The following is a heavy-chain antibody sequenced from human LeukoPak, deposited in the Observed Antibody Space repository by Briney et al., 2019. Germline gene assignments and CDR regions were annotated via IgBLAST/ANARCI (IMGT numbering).Heavy chain of an antibody. CDR2: ISSSSVTI. V-gene: IGHV3-48*01. D-gene: IGHD4-23*01. CDR1: GFTFSSFS. CDR3: ARDPRSPVVTPSPYFDY. J-gene: IGHJ4*02. Sequence: PGGSLRLSCAASGFTFSSFSMNWVRQAPGKGLEWVAYISSSSVTIYYADSVKGRFTISRDNAKNSLYLQMNSLRAEDTAVYYCARDPRSPVVTPSPYFDYWGQRTLVSVSS.